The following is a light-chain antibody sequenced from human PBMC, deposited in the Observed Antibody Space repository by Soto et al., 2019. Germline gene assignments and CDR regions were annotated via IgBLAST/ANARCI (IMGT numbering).Light chain of an antibody. CDR3: SSYSSTTTYIL. V-gene: IGLV2-14*01. CDR2: EVT. CDR1: NSDIGTYNY. Sequence: QSALTQPASVSGSAGQSITISCTGSNSDIGTYNYVSWYQQHPGKAPKLIIYEVTNRPSEVSDRFSGSKSGNTASLTISGLQSEDEAFYHCSSYSSTTTYILFGGGTQLTVL. J-gene: IGLJ2*01.